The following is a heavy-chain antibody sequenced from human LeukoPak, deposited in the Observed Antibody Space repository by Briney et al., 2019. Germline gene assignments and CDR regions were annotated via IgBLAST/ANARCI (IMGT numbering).Heavy chain of an antibody. J-gene: IGHJ6*03. CDR1: GFTFSSNG. D-gene: IGHD1-26*01. Sequence: GGSLRLSCVASGFTFSSNGMHWVRQAPGKGLEWVTFIQYDGSKKYYADSVKGRFTISRDNAKNSLYLQMNSLRAEDTAVYYCARVDSGGSYYYYYYMDVWGKGTTVTISS. CDR2: IQYDGSKK. CDR3: ARVDSGGSYYYYYYMDV. V-gene: IGHV3-30*02.